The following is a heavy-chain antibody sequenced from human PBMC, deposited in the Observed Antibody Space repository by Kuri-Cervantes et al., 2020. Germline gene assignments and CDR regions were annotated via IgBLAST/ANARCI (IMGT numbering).Heavy chain of an antibody. CDR3: AREPALTGYFY. Sequence: SLKISCAASGFTFSDYYMSWIRQAPGKGLEWVSSISSSSSYIYYADSVKGRFTISRDNAKNSLYLQMNSLRAEDTAVYYCAREPALTGYFYWGQGTLVTVSS. V-gene: IGHV3-11*06. CDR2: ISSSSSYI. J-gene: IGHJ4*02. CDR1: GFTFSDYY. D-gene: IGHD3-9*01.